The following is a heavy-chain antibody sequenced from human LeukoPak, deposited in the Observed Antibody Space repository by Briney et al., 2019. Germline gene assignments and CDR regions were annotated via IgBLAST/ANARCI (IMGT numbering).Heavy chain of an antibody. CDR1: GYTFTSYD. D-gene: IGHD3-10*01. V-gene: IGHV1-8*01. CDR2: MNPNSGNT. CDR3: AREVTYYGSGSYYGSWFDP. Sequence: ASVKVSCKASGYTFTSYDINWVRQATGQGLEWMGWMNPNSGNTGYAQKFQGRVTTTRNTSISTAYMELSSLRSEDTAVYYCAREVTYYGSGSYYGSWFDPWGQGTLVTVSS. J-gene: IGHJ5*02.